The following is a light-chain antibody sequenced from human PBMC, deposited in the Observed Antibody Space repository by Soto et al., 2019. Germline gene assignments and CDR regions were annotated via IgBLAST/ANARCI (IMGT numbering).Light chain of an antibody. CDR1: GSDVGNYNL. Sequence: QSALTQPASVSGSLGQSITISCSGSGSDVGNYNLVSWYQQQPGKAPKLIIYEVNKAPSGVSNRFSGSKSGNTAYLTISGLQVEDEAEYFCFSFTTTSTHVFGTGTKLTVL. V-gene: IGLV2-14*02. CDR3: FSFTTTSTHV. CDR2: EVN. J-gene: IGLJ1*01.